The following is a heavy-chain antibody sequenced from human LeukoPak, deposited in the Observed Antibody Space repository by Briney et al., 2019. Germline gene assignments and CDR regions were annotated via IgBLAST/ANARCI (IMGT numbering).Heavy chain of an antibody. Sequence: GGSLRLSCEGSGFTFSNYWVGWVRQAPGKGLQWVANIKTDGSEKYYVDSVKGRFTISRDNAKNSLYLQMNSLRAEDTAVYYCVRDNPRCCGVVPANIDDYWGQGTLVTVSS. D-gene: IGHD2-15*01. V-gene: IGHV3-7*01. CDR1: GFTFSNYW. CDR3: VRDNPRCCGVVPANIDDY. J-gene: IGHJ4*02. CDR2: IKTDGSEK.